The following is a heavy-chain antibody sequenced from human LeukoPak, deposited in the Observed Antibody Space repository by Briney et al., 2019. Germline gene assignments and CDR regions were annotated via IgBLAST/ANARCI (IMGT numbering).Heavy chain of an antibody. J-gene: IGHJ6*02. CDR3: ARTEEDSSGYYPNYYYYGMDV. CDR1: GGSFSGYY. D-gene: IGHD3-22*01. CDR2: INHSGST. V-gene: IGHV4-34*01. Sequence: SETLSLTCAVYGGSFSGYYWSWIRQPPGKGLEWIGEINHSGSTNYNPSLKSRVTISVDTSKNQFSLKLSSVTAADTAVYYCARTEEDSSGYYPNYYYYGMDVWGQGTTVTVSS.